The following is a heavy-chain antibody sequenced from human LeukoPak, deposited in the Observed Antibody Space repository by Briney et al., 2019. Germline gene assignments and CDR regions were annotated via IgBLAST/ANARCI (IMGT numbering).Heavy chain of an antibody. D-gene: IGHD3-22*01. CDR1: GFTFNTYT. CDR3: AKLRRTMIVVVITGDFDY. J-gene: IGHJ4*02. Sequence: GGSLRLSCAASGFTFNTYTMNWVRQAPGKGLEWVSYISGSSGIIDYADSVRGRFTISRDNAKNSLYLQMNSLRVEDTAVYYCAKLRRTMIVVVITGDFDYWGQGTLVTVSS. CDR2: ISGSSGII. V-gene: IGHV3-48*01.